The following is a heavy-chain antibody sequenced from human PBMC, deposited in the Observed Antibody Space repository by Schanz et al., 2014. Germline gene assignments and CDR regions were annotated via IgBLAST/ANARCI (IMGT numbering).Heavy chain of an antibody. Sequence: QVHLVQSGAEVKKPGASVKVSCKASGYNITSNDVTWVRQARGQGLEWVGRFIPILDVGNYAQQFQGRVTMTTDTSTSTAYMELRSLRSDDTAVYYCARGGYSSGWYDRDIAHFDYWGQGTRVTVSS. CDR1: GYNITSND. J-gene: IGHJ4*02. D-gene: IGHD6-19*01. V-gene: IGHV1-69*09. CDR3: ARGGYSSGWYDRDIAHFDY. CDR2: FIPILDVG.